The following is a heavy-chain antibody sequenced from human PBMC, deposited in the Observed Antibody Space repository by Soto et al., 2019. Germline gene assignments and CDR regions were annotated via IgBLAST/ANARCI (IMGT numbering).Heavy chain of an antibody. V-gene: IGHV2-26*01. CDR3: ARLYYDILTGYYFDY. CDR2: IFSSDEK. D-gene: IGHD3-9*01. Sequence: QVTLKESGPVLVKPTETLTLTCTVSGFSLSNARMGVSWIRQPPGKALEWLAHIFSSDEKSYSTSLKSRVHNSKDPSQSQVVLTQTNLDPVDTSTYYCARLYYDILTGYYFDYWGQGTLITVSS. CDR1: GFSLSNARMG. J-gene: IGHJ4*02.